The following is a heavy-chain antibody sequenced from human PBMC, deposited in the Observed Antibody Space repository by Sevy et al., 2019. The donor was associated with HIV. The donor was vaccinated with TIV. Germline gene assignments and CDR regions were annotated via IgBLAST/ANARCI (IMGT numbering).Heavy chain of an antibody. Sequence: GGSLRLSCATSGFPFSNYAMSWVRQAPGKGLEWVSNFCFGGNRIEYADSVKGRFTISRDNSKNTLYLQMNSLRAEDTAIYYCAREGCSKPHDYWGQGTLVTVSS. CDR2: FCFGGNRI. J-gene: IGHJ4*02. CDR1: GFPFSNYA. V-gene: IGHV3-23*01. CDR3: AREGCSKPHDY. D-gene: IGHD2-2*01.